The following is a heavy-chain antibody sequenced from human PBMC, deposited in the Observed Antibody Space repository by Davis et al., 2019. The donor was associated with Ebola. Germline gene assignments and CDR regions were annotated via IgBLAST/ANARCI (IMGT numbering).Heavy chain of an antibody. Sequence: PSGSLSLSCAVSGFIFSSYALCWVRQAPGKGLEWVSAISGSGGNTYYADSVKGRFTISRDNSKNTLYLQMNSLRAEGTAVYYCARDRSIAAPRGMDVWGQGTTVTVSS. J-gene: IGHJ6*02. V-gene: IGHV3-23*01. CDR1: GFIFSSYA. CDR3: ARDRSIAAPRGMDV. D-gene: IGHD6-6*01. CDR2: ISGSGGNT.